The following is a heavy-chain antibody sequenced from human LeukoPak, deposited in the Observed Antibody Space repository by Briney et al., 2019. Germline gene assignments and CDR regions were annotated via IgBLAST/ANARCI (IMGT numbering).Heavy chain of an antibody. V-gene: IGHV4-59*12. D-gene: IGHD5-18*01. CDR2: IYYSGST. J-gene: IGHJ4*02. Sequence: SETLSLTCTVSGGSIRSYYWSWIRQPPGKGLEWIGYIYYSGSTNYNPSLKSRVTISVDTSKNQFSLKLSSVTAADTAVYYCARRRPKSLQRWILFDYWGQGTLVTVSS. CDR3: ARRRPKSLQRWILFDY. CDR1: GGSIRSYY.